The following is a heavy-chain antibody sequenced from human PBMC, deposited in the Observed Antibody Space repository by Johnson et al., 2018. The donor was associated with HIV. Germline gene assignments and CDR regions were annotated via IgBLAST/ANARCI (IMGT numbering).Heavy chain of an antibody. CDR3: ATAQLAMVQADDDAFDI. CDR1: GFTFDDYG. CDR2: INWSGSST. D-gene: IGHD3-10*01. J-gene: IGHJ3*02. V-gene: IGHV3-20*04. Sequence: VQLVESGGGVVRPGGSLRLSCAASGFTFDDYGMSWVRQGPGKGLEWVSGINWSGSSTDYADSVKGRFTISRDNAKNSLYLQINSLRAEDTAVYYCATAQLAMVQADDDAFDIWGQGTMVTVSS.